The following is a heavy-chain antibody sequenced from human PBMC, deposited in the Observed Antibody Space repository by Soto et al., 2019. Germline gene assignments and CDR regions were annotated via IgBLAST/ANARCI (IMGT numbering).Heavy chain of an antibody. D-gene: IGHD3-10*01. CDR3: ARSESGKGFYGGDFDY. J-gene: IGHJ4*02. V-gene: IGHV5-51*01. CDR1: GYSFTSYW. Sequence: PVESLKISCKGSGYSFTSYWIGWVRQMPGKGLEWMGIIYPGDSDTRYSPSFQGQVTISADKSISTAYLQWSSLKASDTAMYYCARSESGKGFYGGDFDYWGQGTLVTVSS. CDR2: IYPGDSDT.